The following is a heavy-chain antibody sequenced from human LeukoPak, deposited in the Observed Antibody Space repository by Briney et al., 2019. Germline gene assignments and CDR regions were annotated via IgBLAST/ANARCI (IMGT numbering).Heavy chain of an antibody. D-gene: IGHD5-18*01. V-gene: IGHV4-34*01. CDR3: AREGGYSYVDDAFDI. Sequence: PSETLSLTCAVYGVSFSGYYWSWLRQPPGKGLEWIGEINHSGSTNYNPSLKSRVTISVDTSKNQFSLKLSSVTAADTAVYYCAREGGYSYVDDAFDIWGQGTMVTVSS. CDR1: GVSFSGYY. J-gene: IGHJ3*02. CDR2: INHSGST.